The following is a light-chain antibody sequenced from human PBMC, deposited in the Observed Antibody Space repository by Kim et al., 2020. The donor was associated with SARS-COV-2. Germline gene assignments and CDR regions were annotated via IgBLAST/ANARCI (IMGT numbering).Light chain of an antibody. CDR1: QGIGNY. J-gene: IGKJ1*01. CDR2: AAS. CDR3: QNYIRAPLT. V-gene: IGKV1-27*01. Sequence: DIQMTQSPSSLSASVGDRVTITCRASQGIGNYLAWYQQKPGKVPKLLIYAASVLKSGVPSRFSGSGSGTDFTLTISSLQPEDIATYFCQNYIRAPLTFGRGTKVDIK.